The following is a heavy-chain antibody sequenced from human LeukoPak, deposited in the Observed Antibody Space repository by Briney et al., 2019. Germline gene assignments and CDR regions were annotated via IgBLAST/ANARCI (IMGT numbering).Heavy chain of an antibody. CDR1: GFTFSIYT. J-gene: IGHJ4*02. Sequence: GGSLRLSCAASGFTFSIYTMNWVRQAPGKGLEWLSYTSSRSSIIYYADSVKGRFTISRDNAKYSLYLQMNSLRDEDTAVYYCARCAYGEDQFDYWGQGTLVTVSS. D-gene: IGHD4-17*01. CDR2: TSSRSSII. CDR3: ARCAYGEDQFDY. V-gene: IGHV3-48*02.